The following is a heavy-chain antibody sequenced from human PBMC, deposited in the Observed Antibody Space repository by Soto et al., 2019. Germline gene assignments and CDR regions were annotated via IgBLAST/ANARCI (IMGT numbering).Heavy chain of an antibody. CDR1: GFTFSSYW. D-gene: IGHD2-8*01. V-gene: IGHV3-74*01. CDR2: INSDGSST. CDR3: ARDRLSDYYYYGMDV. J-gene: IGHJ6*02. Sequence: EVQLVESGGGLVQPGGSLRLSCAASGFTFSSYWMHWVRQAPGKGLVWVSRINSDGSSTSYADSVKGRFTISRDNAKNTLYLQMNSLRAEDTAVYYCARDRLSDYYYYGMDVWGQGTTVTVSS.